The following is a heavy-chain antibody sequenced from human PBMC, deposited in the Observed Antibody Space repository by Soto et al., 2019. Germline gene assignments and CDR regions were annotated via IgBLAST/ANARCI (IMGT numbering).Heavy chain of an antibody. CDR1: GFTFSSYS. D-gene: IGHD3-10*01. CDR3: AREVGRGYYGSGSYSAYGMDV. J-gene: IGHJ6*02. CDR2: ISSSSSYI. Sequence: EVQLVESGGGLVKPGGSLRLSCAASGFTFSSYSMNWVRQAPGKGLEWVSSISSSSSYIYYADSVKGRFTISRDHAKNSLYLQLNSLRAEDTAVYYCAREVGRGYYGSGSYSAYGMDVWGQGTTVTVSS. V-gene: IGHV3-21*01.